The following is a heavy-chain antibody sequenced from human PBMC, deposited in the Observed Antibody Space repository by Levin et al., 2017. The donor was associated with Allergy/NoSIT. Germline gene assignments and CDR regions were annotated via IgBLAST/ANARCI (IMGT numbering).Heavy chain of an antibody. CDR2: FYNSVTT. CDR3: ARVRVATGYYYFYYGLDV. J-gene: IGHJ6*02. D-gene: IGHD5-18*01. V-gene: IGHV4-59*01. Sequence: GSLRLSCTVSGGSISGYYWSWIRQPPGKGLEWIGHFYNSVTTNYNPSLKGRVTISVDTSKKQISLKLSSVTAADTAVYYWARVRVATGYYYFYYGLDVWGQGTTVTVSS. CDR1: GGSISGYY.